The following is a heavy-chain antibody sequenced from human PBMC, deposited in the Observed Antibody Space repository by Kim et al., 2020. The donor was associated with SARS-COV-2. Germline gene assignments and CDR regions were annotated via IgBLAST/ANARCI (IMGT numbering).Heavy chain of an antibody. V-gene: IGHV3-74*01. CDR3: ARDRGNRGCGGDCSDDAFDI. J-gene: IGHJ3*02. Sequence: RFTISRDNAKNTLYLQMNSLRAEDTAVYYCARDRGNRGCGGDCSDDAFDIWGQGTMVTVSS. D-gene: IGHD2-21*02.